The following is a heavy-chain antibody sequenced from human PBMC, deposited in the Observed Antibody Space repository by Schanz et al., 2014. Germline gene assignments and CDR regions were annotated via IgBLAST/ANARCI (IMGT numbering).Heavy chain of an antibody. J-gene: IGHJ4*02. Sequence: QVQLVQSGAEVKKPGASVKVSCRASGYPFTSDDITWVRQAPGQGLEWMGWMNPNSGDTGYPRKFQDRVTMTRNTSISTAYMELNSLPSEDTAVYYCASTGAAYSSSWDFHYWGQGTLVTVSS. D-gene: IGHD6-13*01. CDR1: GYPFTSDD. CDR3: ASTGAAYSSSWDFHY. CDR2: MNPNSGDT. V-gene: IGHV1-8*01.